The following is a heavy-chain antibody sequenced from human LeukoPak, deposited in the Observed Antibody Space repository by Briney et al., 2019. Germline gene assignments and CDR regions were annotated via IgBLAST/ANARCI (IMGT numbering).Heavy chain of an antibody. CDR2: ISSSSSYI. J-gene: IGHJ4*02. Sequence: GGSLRLSCAASGFTFSSYCMSWVRQAPGKGLEWASSISSSSSYIYYADSVKGRFTISRDNAKNSLYLQMNRLGAEDTAGYCCAMCGCRSDGFDYWGQGALVTVSS. CDR3: AMCGCRSDGFDY. CDR1: GFTFSSYC. V-gene: IGHV3-21*01. D-gene: IGHD6-19*01.